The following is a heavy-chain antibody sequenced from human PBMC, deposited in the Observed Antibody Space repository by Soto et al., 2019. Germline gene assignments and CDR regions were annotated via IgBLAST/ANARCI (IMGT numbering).Heavy chain of an antibody. J-gene: IGHJ4*02. CDR1: GGSFSGYY. D-gene: IGHD3-3*01. V-gene: IGHV4-34*01. Sequence: SETLSLTCAVYGGSFSGYYWSWIRQPPGKGLEWIGEINHSGSTNYNPSLKSRVTISVDTSKNQFSLKLSSVTAADTAVYYCARSRLRFLRPGSYFDYWGQGTLVTVSS. CDR2: INHSGST. CDR3: ARSRLRFLRPGSYFDY.